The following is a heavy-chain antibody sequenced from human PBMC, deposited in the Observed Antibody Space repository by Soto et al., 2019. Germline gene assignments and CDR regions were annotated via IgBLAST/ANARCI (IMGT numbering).Heavy chain of an antibody. D-gene: IGHD3-3*01. CDR3: ARIPFTSTSYYDFWSGHPGYYYYGMDV. CDR2: ISAYNGNT. CDR1: GYTFTSYG. J-gene: IGHJ6*02. V-gene: IGHV1-18*01. Sequence: QVQLVQSGAEVKKPGASVKVSCKASGYTFTSYGISWVRQAPGQGLEWMGWISAYNGNTNYAQKLQGRVTMTTDTSTSTAYMELRSLRSDDTAVYYCARIPFTSTSYYDFWSGHPGYYYYGMDVWGQGTTVTVSS.